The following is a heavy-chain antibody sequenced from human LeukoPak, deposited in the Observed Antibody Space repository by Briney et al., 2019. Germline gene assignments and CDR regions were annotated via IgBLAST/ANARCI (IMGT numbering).Heavy chain of an antibody. CDR3: ARASITMVRGVITRVFDY. Sequence: SETLSLTCTVSGGSISSYYWSWIRQPPGKGLEWIGYIYYSGSTNYNPSLKSRVTTSVDTSKNQFSLKLSSVTAADTAVYYCARASITMVRGVITRVFDYWGQGTLVTVSS. CDR1: GGSISSYY. V-gene: IGHV4-59*01. J-gene: IGHJ4*02. CDR2: IYYSGST. D-gene: IGHD3-10*01.